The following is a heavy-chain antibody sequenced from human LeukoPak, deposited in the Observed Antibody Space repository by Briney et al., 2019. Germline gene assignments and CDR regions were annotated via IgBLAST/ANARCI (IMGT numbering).Heavy chain of an antibody. V-gene: IGHV3-43*01. J-gene: IGHJ4*02. Sequence: GGSLRLSCAASGFSFDDYMMFWVRQVPGKGLEWVSLISWDSNMTNYKDSEKGRFTISRDNSKNSLYLQMSSLRTEDTALYYCAKGRRTEWSLDCWGQGTLVTVSS. D-gene: IGHD3-3*01. CDR2: ISWDSNMT. CDR1: GFSFDDYM. CDR3: AKGRRTEWSLDC.